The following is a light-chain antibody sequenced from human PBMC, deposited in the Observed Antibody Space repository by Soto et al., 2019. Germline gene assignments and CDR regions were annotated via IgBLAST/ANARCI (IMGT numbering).Light chain of an antibody. CDR2: AAY. V-gene: IGKV1-27*01. CDR1: QGISNY. CDR3: QKYNSAPRA. J-gene: IGKJ1*01. Sequence: DIPMNQSPSSLSASVGERLTITCLASQGISNYLAWYQQKPGKXPXXLIYAAYTLQSGVPSRFSGSGSGTDFTLTISSLQPEEVATYYCQKYNSAPRAFGQGTKVDI.